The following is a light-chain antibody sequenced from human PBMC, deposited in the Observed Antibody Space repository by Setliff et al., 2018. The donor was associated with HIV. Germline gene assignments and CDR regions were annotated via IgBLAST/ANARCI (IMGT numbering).Light chain of an antibody. CDR3: CSYAGTNTFMV. J-gene: IGLJ1*01. Sequence: QSVLTQPRSVSGSPGQSVTISCTGTSYDYVSWYQQYPGKAPKLMIFEVHKRPSGVPDRFSGSKFGNTASLTISGLQAEDEAEYYCCSYAGTNTFMVFGIGTKGTVL. V-gene: IGLV2-11*01. CDR1: SYDY. CDR2: EVH.